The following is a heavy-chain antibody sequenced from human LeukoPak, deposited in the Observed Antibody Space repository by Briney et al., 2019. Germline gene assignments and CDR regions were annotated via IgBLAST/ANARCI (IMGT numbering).Heavy chain of an antibody. CDR2: ISGSGANT. CDR3: AKAKSYYSNYDY. CDR1: GFTFSNYG. J-gene: IGHJ4*02. D-gene: IGHD4-11*01. Sequence: GGSLRLSCAASGFTFSNYGMSWVRQAPGKGLEWVSVISGSGANTYYADSVKGRFTISRDNSKNTLYLQMNSLRAEDAAVYYCAKAKSYYSNYDYWGQGTLVTVSS. V-gene: IGHV3-23*01.